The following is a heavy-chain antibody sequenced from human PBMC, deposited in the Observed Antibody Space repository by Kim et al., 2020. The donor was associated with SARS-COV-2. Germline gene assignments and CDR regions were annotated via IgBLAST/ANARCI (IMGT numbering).Heavy chain of an antibody. D-gene: IGHD5-12*01. J-gene: IGHJ3*02. Sequence: PSLKRRVTISVDTSKNQFSLKLSSVTAADTAVYYCARGLEMATIPDAFDIWGQGTMVTVSS. V-gene: IGHV4-39*07. CDR3: ARGLEMATIPDAFDI.